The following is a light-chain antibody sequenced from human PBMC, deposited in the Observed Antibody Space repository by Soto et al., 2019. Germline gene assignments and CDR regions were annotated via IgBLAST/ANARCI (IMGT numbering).Light chain of an antibody. V-gene: IGKV1-5*03. J-gene: IGKJ1*01. CDR3: QQYNSYVGT. Sequence: DIQMTQSPSTLSASVGDRVTITCRASQSISTWLAWYQQKPGKAPKLLIYKASTLESGVPSRFSGSGSGTEFTLTISSLQPDDFATYYCQQYNSYVGTFGQGTKVKIK. CDR2: KAS. CDR1: QSISTW.